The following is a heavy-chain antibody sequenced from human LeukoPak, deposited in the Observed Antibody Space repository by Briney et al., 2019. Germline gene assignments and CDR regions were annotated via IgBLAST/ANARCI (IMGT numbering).Heavy chain of an antibody. CDR1: GGSIINYY. D-gene: IGHD3-10*01. CDR3: ARVGFRFLGAMVRGKRYYYYMDV. V-gene: IGHV4-59*01. J-gene: IGHJ6*03. Sequence: SETLSLTCTVSGGSIINYYWNWIRQPPGKGLEWIGYTSHSGTTYYNPSLKSRVTISVDTSKNQFSLKVTSATAADTAVYYCARVGFRFLGAMVRGKRYYYYMDVWGKGTTVTVSS. CDR2: TSHSGTT.